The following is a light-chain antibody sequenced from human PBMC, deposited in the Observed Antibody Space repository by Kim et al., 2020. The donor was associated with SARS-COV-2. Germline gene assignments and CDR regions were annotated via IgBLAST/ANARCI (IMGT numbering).Light chain of an antibody. CDR2: GDD. J-gene: IGLJ3*02. CDR1: ISNIGSNT. CDR3: ATHDESQVV. Sequence: TPGQRVTIFCSGSISNIGSNTVTWYQQLPGVAPKLLIYGDDLRPPRVPDRFSGSKSGTSASLAISGLQSEDEADYYCATHDESQVVFGGGTQLTVL. V-gene: IGLV1-44*01.